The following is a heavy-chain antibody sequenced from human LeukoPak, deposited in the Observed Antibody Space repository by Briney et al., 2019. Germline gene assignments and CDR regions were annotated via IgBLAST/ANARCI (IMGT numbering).Heavy chain of an antibody. J-gene: IGHJ4*01. CDR1: RFTFSSYS. V-gene: IGHV3-21*01. CDR3: ARDRGGWYVGERHFDY. CDR2: ISSSSSYI. D-gene: IGHD6-19*01. Sequence: GGSLRLSCAASRFTFSSYSMNWVRQAPGKGLEWVSSISSSSSYIYYADSVKGRFTISRDNAKNSLYLQMNSLRAEDTAVYYCARDRGGWYVGERHFDYWGHGTLVTVSS.